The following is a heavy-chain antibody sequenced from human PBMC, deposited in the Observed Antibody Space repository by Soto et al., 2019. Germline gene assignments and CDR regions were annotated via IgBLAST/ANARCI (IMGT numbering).Heavy chain of an antibody. CDR2: INHSGST. CDR3: AGYCSSTSCYSESYNWFDP. Sequence: SETLSLTCAVYGGSFSGYYWSWIRQPPGKGLEWIGEINHSGSTNYNPSLKSRVTISVDTSKNQFSLKLSSVTAADTAVYYCAGYCSSTSCYSESYNWFDPWGQGTLVTVSS. V-gene: IGHV4-34*01. D-gene: IGHD2-2*01. CDR1: GGSFSGYY. J-gene: IGHJ5*02.